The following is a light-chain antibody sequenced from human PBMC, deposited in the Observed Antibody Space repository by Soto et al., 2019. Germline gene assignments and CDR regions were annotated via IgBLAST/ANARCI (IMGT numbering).Light chain of an antibody. CDR3: QQYGSSPPYT. CDR1: QSVNSRY. Sequence: EIVLTQSPGTLSLSPGERATLSCRASQSVNSRYLAWYQHKPGQAPRPLIYGASSRATDIPDRFSGSGSGTDFTLTISRLEPEDFAVSYCQQYGSSPPYTFGQGTKLEIK. J-gene: IGKJ2*01. V-gene: IGKV3-20*01. CDR2: GAS.